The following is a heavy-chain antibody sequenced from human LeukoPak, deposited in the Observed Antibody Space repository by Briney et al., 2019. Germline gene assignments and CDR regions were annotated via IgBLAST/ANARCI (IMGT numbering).Heavy chain of an antibody. V-gene: IGHV3-74*01. J-gene: IGHJ3*02. D-gene: IGHD6-13*01. CDR3: AKGDSSNWADAFDI. CDR1: GLTFSSHW. Sequence: GGSLRLSCAASGLTFSSHWMHWVRQAPGKGLVWVSRITNDGSSITYADSVKGRFTISRDNAKNMLYLQVNSLRAEDTAVYYCAKGDSSNWADAFDIWGQGTMVTVSS. CDR2: ITNDGSSI.